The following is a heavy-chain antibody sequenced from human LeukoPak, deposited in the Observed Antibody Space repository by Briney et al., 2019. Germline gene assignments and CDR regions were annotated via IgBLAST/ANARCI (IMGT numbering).Heavy chain of an antibody. CDR3: AKERGGQDWDFDL. Sequence: PGGSLRLSCAASGFTVSSNYMRWVRQAPGKGLEWVAVIWDDGSNKYYAESVKGRFTISRDISKNMLYLQMNSLRVEDTAVYYCAKERGGQDWDFDLWGRGTLVTVSS. CDR2: IWDDGSNK. CDR1: GFTVSSNY. D-gene: IGHD3-10*01. J-gene: IGHJ2*01. V-gene: IGHV3-33*06.